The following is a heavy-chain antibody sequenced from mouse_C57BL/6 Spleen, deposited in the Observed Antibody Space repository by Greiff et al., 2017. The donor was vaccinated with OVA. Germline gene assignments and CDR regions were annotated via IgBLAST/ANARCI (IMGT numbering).Heavy chain of an antibody. CDR1: GYTFTSYW. CDR3: ARCFGNYEAWFAY. D-gene: IGHD2-1*01. Sequence: VQLQQPGTELVKPGASVKLSCKASGYTFTSYWMHWVKQRPGQGLEWIGNINPSNGGTNYNEKFKSKATLTVDKSSSTAYMQLSSLTSEDSAVYYCARCFGNYEAWFAYWGQGTLVTVSA. V-gene: IGHV1-53*01. CDR2: INPSNGGT. J-gene: IGHJ3*01.